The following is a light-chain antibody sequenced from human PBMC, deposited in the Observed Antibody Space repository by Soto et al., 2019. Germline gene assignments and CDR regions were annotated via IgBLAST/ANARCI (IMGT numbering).Light chain of an antibody. CDR2: AAS. Sequence: EIVMTQSPATLSVSPGERATLSCRASQSVSSNLAWYQQKPGQAPRLLIFAASTRATGIPARFSGSGSGTEFTLTISSLQPDDFATYYCQQYNSYSRTFGQGTKVDI. CDR3: QQYNSYSRT. CDR1: QSVSSN. J-gene: IGKJ1*01. V-gene: IGKV3-15*01.